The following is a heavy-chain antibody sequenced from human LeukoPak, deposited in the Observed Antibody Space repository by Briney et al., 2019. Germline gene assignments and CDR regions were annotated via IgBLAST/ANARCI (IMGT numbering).Heavy chain of an antibody. CDR1: GVTLSSYA. J-gene: IGHJ4*02. V-gene: IGHV3-7*01. CDR3: ARNGDADY. CDR2: IKNDGSEK. D-gene: IGHD5-24*01. Sequence: PGGSLRLSCAASGVTLSSYAMSWVRQAPGKGLEWVANIKNDGSEKYYVDSVKGRFTISRDNAKNSLYLQMNSLRTEDTAVYYCARNGDADYWGQGTLVTVSS.